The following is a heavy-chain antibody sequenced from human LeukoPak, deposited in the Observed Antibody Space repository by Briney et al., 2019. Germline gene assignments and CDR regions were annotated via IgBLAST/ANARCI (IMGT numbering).Heavy chain of an antibody. Sequence: PGGSLRLSCAASGFTFSNAWMSWVRQAPGKGLEWVGRIKSKTDGGTTDYAAPVKGRFTTSRDDSKNTLYLQMNSLKTEDTAVYYCTTSSLAYDSSGFDYWGQGTLVTVSS. D-gene: IGHD3-22*01. V-gene: IGHV3-15*01. CDR3: TTSSLAYDSSGFDY. CDR2: IKSKTDGGTT. J-gene: IGHJ4*02. CDR1: GFTFSNAW.